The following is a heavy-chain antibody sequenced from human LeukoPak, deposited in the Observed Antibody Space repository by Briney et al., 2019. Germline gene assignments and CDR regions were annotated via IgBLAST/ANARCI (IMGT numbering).Heavy chain of an antibody. CDR3: ARQGGSGYHFDY. J-gene: IGHJ4*02. V-gene: IGHV1-8*03. CDR1: GYTFTSYD. Sequence: GASVKVSCKVSGYTFTSYDINWVRQATGQGLEWMGWMNPNSGNTGYAQKFQGRVTVTRNTSISTAYMELSSLRSEDTAVYYCARQGGSGYHFDYWGQGTLVTVSS. CDR2: MNPNSGNT. D-gene: IGHD3-3*01.